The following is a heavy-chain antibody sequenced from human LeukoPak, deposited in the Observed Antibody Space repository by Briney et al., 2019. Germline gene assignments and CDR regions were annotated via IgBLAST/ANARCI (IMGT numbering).Heavy chain of an antibody. D-gene: IGHD5-12*01. J-gene: IGHJ4*02. CDR3: ARDGTYTDYDPDFDI. V-gene: IGHV3-7*04. CDR2: IKQDGSEK. CDR1: GFTFTDAW. Sequence: GGSLTLSCAASGFTFTDAWMSWVRQAPGKGLEWVANIKQDGSEKYYVDSVKGRFTISRDNAKNSLYLQMNSLRAEDTAVFYCARDGTYTDYDPDFDIWGQGTLVTVSS.